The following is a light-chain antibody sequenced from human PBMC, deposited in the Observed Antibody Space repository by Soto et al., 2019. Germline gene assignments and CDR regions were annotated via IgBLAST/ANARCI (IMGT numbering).Light chain of an antibody. V-gene: IGLV1-40*01. J-gene: IGLJ2*01. Sequence: QAVVTQPPSVSGAPGQRVTISCTGSSSNIGAGYDVHWYQQLPGTAPKLLIYGNSNRPSGVPDRFSGSKSGTSASLAFTGLQAEDEADYYCQSYDSSLSRVFGGGTKLTVL. CDR2: GNS. CDR1: SSNIGAGYD. CDR3: QSYDSSLSRV.